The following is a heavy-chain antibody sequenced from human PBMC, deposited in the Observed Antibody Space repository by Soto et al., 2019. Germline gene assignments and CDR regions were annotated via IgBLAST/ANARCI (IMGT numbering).Heavy chain of an antibody. Sequence: GGSLRLSCAASGFTVSSNYMSWVRQAPGKGLEWVSVIYSGGSTYYADSVKGRFTISRDNSKNTLYLQMNSLRAEDTAVYYCARGRGPYDFWSGYHACWLDYWGQGTLVTVSS. J-gene: IGHJ4*02. CDR2: IYSGGST. V-gene: IGHV3-66*01. CDR1: GFTVSSNY. CDR3: ARGRGPYDFWSGYHACWLDY. D-gene: IGHD3-3*01.